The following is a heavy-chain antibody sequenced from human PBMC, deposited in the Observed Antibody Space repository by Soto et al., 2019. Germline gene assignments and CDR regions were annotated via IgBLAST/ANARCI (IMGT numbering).Heavy chain of an antibody. V-gene: IGHV6-1*01. Sequence: PSQTLSLTCAISGDSVSSDSAAWNWIRQSPSRGLEWLGRTYYRSKWYNDYAVSVNGRITINPDTSKNHFSLQLYSVTPEDTAVYYCVRSRVFIAVAGMATYYCDYGMVPWGQGTTVTVSS. D-gene: IGHD6-19*01. CDR1: GDSVSSDSAA. J-gene: IGHJ6*02. CDR2: TYYRSKWYN. CDR3: VRSRVFIAVAGMATYYCDYGMVP.